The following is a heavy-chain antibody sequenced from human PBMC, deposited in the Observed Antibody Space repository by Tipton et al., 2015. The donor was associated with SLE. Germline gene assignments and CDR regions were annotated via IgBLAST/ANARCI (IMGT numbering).Heavy chain of an antibody. Sequence: RSLRLSCADSGFTSSSYWMAWVRQAPGKGLEWVAVISYDGSNKYYTDSVKGRFTISRDNSKNTLYLQMNSLRAEDTAVYYCARELAYSGYDYLDYWGQGTLVTVSS. CDR3: ARELAYSGYDYLDY. D-gene: IGHD5-12*01. J-gene: IGHJ4*02. CDR2: ISYDGSNK. V-gene: IGHV3-30*03. CDR1: GFTSSSYW.